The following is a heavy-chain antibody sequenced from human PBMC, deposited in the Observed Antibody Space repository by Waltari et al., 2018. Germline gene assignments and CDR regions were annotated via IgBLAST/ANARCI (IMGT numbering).Heavy chain of an antibody. CDR3: ARVGGYGDYGYYYYYGMDV. CDR2: IYYSGST. D-gene: IGHD4-17*01. J-gene: IGHJ6*02. Sequence: QVQLQESGPGLVKPSETLSLTCTVSGGSISSYYWSWIRQPPGTGLEWIGYIYYSGSTNYNPSLKSRVTISVDTSKNQFSLKLSSVTAADTAVYYCARVGGYGDYGYYYYYGMDVWGQGTTVTVSS. V-gene: IGHV4-59*01. CDR1: GGSISSYY.